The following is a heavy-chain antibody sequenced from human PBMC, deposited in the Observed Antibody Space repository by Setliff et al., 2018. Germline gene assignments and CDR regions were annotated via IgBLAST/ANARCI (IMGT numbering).Heavy chain of an antibody. CDR2: TSYDGINQ. CDR3: VGGEMFSTSPRAD. J-gene: IGHJ4*02. V-gene: IGHV3-30*07. CDR1: GFAFRTHP. D-gene: IGHD2-2*01. Sequence: GGSLRLSCAASGFAFRTHPMHWVRQAPGKGLEWLAVTSYDGINQYYADSVKGRFTISRDNSKNTLYLQMDSLRVEDTAVYYCVGGEMFSTSPRADWGQGTQVTVSS.